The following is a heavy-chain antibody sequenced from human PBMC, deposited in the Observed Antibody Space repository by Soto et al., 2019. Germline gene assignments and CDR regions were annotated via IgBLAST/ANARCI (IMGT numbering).Heavy chain of an antibody. CDR2: IYYSGST. V-gene: IGHV4-59*01. J-gene: IGHJ3*02. CDR1: GGSISSYY. D-gene: IGHD3-10*01. Sequence: QVQLQESGPGLVKPSETLSLTCTVSGGSISSYYWSWIRQPPGKGLEWIGYIYYSGSTNYNPSLTSRVTISVDTSKNQFSLKLSSVTAADTAVYYCARVWGGAFDIWGQGTMFTVSS. CDR3: ARVWGGAFDI.